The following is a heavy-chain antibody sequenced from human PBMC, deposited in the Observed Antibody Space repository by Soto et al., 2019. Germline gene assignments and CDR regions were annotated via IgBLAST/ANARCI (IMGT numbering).Heavy chain of an antibody. D-gene: IGHD3-9*01. CDR1: GFTFISYA. CDR2: ISSSGSTI. CDR3: AKDKVGYDILTAIFDY. J-gene: IGHJ4*02. Sequence: GGSLRLSCAASGFTFISYAMSWVRQAPGKGLEWVSYISSSGSTIYYADSVKGRFTISRDNAKNSLYLQMNSLRAEDTAVYYCAKDKVGYDILTAIFDYWGQGTLVTVSS. V-gene: IGHV3-48*04.